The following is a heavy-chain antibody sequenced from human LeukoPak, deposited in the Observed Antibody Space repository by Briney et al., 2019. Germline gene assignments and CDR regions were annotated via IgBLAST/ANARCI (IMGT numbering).Heavy chain of an antibody. J-gene: IGHJ4*02. CDR3: AKDISGSFSIDY. CDR1: GFIFSNYA. D-gene: IGHD1-26*01. V-gene: IGHV3-30-3*02. Sequence: GSLRLSCAASGFIFSNYAMHWVRQAPGKGLDWVAVITYDGSDQYYADSVRGRFTISRDNSKNTLYLQMISLRPEDTAVYYCAKDISGSFSIDYWGQGTLVSVSS. CDR2: ITYDGSDQ.